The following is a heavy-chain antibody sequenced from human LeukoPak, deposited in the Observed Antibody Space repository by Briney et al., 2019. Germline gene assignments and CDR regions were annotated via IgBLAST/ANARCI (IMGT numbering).Heavy chain of an antibody. V-gene: IGHV5-51*01. CDR2: IYPGDSDA. CDR1: GYSFTSYW. CDR3: ARRTTMVRGVVPSYYFDY. J-gene: IGHJ4*02. Sequence: GESLKISCKGSGYSFTSYWIGWVRQMPGKGLEWMGIIYPGDSDARYSPSFQGQVTISADKSISTAYLQWSSLKASDTAMYYCARRTTMVRGVVPSYYFDYWGQGTLVTVSS. D-gene: IGHD3-10*01.